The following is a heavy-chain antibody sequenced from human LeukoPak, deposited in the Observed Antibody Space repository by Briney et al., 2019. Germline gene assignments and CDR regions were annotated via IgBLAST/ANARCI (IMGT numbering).Heavy chain of an antibody. CDR3: AKAPVTSCRGAFCYPFDY. V-gene: IGHV3-23*01. J-gene: IGHJ4*02. CDR2: MSSSDDGR. Sequence: GGSLRLSCAASGFTFDDYAMSWVRQAPGKGLEWVSAMSSSDDGRYYAASVRGRFTISRDTSRSTLYLQMNGLRAEDAAVYYCAKAPVTSCRGAFCYPFDYWGQGTLVTVSS. D-gene: IGHD2-15*01. CDR1: GFTFDDYA.